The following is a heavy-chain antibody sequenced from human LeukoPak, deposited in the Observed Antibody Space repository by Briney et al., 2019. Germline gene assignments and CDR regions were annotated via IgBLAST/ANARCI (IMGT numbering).Heavy chain of an antibody. J-gene: IGHJ4*02. V-gene: IGHV1-46*02. CDR1: GYTFNNHY. Sequence: ASVKVSCKASGYTFNNHYMYWVRQAPGQGLEWMGVINPSGGSTSYAQKFQGRVTMTRDTSTRTVYMEVNSLRSEDTAVYYCARDSVPAVVYGYDPTFDYWGQGTLVTVSS. D-gene: IGHD5-12*01. CDR3: ARDSVPAVVYGYDPTFDY. CDR2: INPSGGST.